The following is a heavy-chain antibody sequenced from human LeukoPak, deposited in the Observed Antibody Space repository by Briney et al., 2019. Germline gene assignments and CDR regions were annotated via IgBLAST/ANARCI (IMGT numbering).Heavy chain of an antibody. J-gene: IGHJ3*02. CDR1: GLRFSSYG. V-gene: IGHV3-23*01. CDR3: AKDLRKGTYYYDSSADRVAFDI. D-gene: IGHD3-22*01. Sequence: PGGSLRLSCAASGLRFSSYGMSWVRQAPGKGLEWVSGISGSGGSTYYADSVKGRFTISRDSSRNTLFLQMNSLRAEDTAVYYCAKDLRKGTYYYDSSADRVAFDIWGRGTMVTVSS. CDR2: ISGSGGST.